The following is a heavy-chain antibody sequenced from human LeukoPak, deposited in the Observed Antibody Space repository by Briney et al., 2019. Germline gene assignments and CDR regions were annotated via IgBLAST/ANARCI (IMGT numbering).Heavy chain of an antibody. CDR2: INWSGGST. V-gene: IGHV3-20*04. CDR1: GFAFDEHG. J-gene: IGHJ4*02. D-gene: IGHD2-2*01. CDR3: ARAPITSPFCFDS. Sequence: PGGSLRLSCTASGFAFDEHGMSWVRQVPGKGLEWVSGINWSGGSTGYADPLRGRFTISRDNAKNSLYLQMDSLRAEDTALYYCARAPITSPFCFDSWGQGTLVTVSS.